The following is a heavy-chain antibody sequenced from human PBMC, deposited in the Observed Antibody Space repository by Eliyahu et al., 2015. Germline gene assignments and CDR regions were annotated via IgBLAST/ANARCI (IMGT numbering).Heavy chain of an antibody. D-gene: IGHD4-23*01. V-gene: IGHV3-30*01. CDR3: ARGGRYYSGNLYDAFDI. CDR1: GFTFSSYT. Sequence: QVQLVESGGGVVQPGRSLXLSCAASGFTFSSYTMHWVRQAPGKGLEWVAVISYDGSDKYYADSVRGRFTISRDNSEDTLYLQMNSLRAEDTSVYYCARGGRYYSGNLYDAFDIWGQGTMVTVSS. J-gene: IGHJ3*02. CDR2: ISYDGSDK.